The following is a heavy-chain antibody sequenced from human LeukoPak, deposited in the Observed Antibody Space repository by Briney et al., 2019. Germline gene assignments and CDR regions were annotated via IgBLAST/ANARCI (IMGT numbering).Heavy chain of an antibody. CDR1: GFTFSNAW. Sequence: GGSLRLSCAASGFTFSNAWMSWVRQAPGKGLEWVGRMKSKTDGRTTDYAAPVKCRFTISRDDSKNMLYLQMNSLKTEDTAVYYCTTGLGSWGQGTLVTASS. V-gene: IGHV3-15*01. D-gene: IGHD3-10*01. CDR2: MKSKTDGRTT. CDR3: TTGLGS. J-gene: IGHJ5*02.